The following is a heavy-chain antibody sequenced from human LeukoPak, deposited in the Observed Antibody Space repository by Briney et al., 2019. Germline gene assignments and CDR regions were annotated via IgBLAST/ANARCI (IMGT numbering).Heavy chain of an antibody. V-gene: IGHV3-74*01. CDR3: ARYLDGGPRIYYFDY. Sequence: GGSLRLSCAVSGFSLRSYWMHWVRQAPGKGLVWVSRISGDGSMTNYADSVKGRFTISRDNAKNTVYLQMNSLRAEDTAVYYCARYLDGGPRIYYFDYWGQGTLVTVSS. J-gene: IGHJ4*02. CDR1: GFSLRSYW. D-gene: IGHD3/OR15-3a*01. CDR2: ISGDGSMT.